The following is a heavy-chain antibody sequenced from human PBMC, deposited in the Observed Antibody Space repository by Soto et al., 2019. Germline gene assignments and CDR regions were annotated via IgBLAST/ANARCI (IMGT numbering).Heavy chain of an antibody. D-gene: IGHD3-22*01. CDR2: ISDDGTKK. J-gene: IGHJ4*02. V-gene: IGHV3-30*03. Sequence: ESGGGVVQPGKSLRLSCAASRFTFSNYGMHWVRQAPGKGLEWVALISDDGTKKYYADSVKGRFTISRDNSKNTLYLQMNSLRAEDTAVYFCARELYYYDRSGYYPLENWGQGTLVTVSS. CDR3: ARELYYYDRSGYYPLEN. CDR1: RFTFSNYG.